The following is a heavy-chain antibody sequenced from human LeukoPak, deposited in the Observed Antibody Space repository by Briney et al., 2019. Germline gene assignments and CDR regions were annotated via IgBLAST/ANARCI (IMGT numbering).Heavy chain of an antibody. V-gene: IGHV3-23*01. CDR2: IFDGGDTK. Sequence: PGGSLRLSCAASGFTFSSYAMAWVRQAPGKGLEWVSSIFDGGDTKDYADSVKGRFTTSRDNSKDELYLQMNSLTAEDTAVYFCAKDLTMWPHYFDHWGQGILVIVSS. D-gene: IGHD3-9*01. CDR1: GFTFSSYA. J-gene: IGHJ4*02. CDR3: AKDLTMWPHYFDH.